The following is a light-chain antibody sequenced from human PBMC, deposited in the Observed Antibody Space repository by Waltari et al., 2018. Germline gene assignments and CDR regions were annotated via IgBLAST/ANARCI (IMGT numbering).Light chain of an antibody. CDR3: QHYVRLPAT. CDR1: QSVSRT. V-gene: IGKV3-20*01. J-gene: IGKJ1*01. Sequence: DIMLTQSPGTLPLSPGDRATLSCRASQSVSRTLAWYQQKPGQAPRLLIYGASTRATGIPERFSGGGSGTDFSLTINRLEPEDFAVYYCQHYVRLPATFGQGTKVEIK. CDR2: GAS.